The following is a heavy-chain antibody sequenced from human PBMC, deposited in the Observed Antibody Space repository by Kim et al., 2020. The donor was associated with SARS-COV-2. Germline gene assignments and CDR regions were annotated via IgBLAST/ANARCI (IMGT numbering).Heavy chain of an antibody. Sequence: SVKVSCKASGGTFSSYAISWVRQAPGQGLEWMGGIIPIFGTANYAQKFQGRVTITADESTSTAYMELSSLRSEDTAVYYCARDDDIVVVPAAEGEVYYYYYMDVWGKGTTVTVSS. CDR2: IIPIFGTA. V-gene: IGHV1-69*13. CDR3: ARDDDIVVVPAAEGEVYYYYYMDV. J-gene: IGHJ6*03. CDR1: GGTFSSYA. D-gene: IGHD2-2*01.